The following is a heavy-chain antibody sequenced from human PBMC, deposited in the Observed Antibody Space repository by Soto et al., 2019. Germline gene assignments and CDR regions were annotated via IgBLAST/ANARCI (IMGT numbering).Heavy chain of an antibody. V-gene: IGHV3-11*06. Sequence: QVQLVESGGGLVKPGGSLRLSCAASGFTFSDYYMSWIRQAPGKGLEWVSYISSSSSYTNYADSVKGRFTISRDNAKNSLARQMTSVRAEDSAVYYCAREYCSGGIFDYWGQGTMGTGSS. CDR1: GFTFSDYY. J-gene: IGHJ4*02. D-gene: IGHD6-19*01. CDR2: ISSSSSYT. CDR3: AREYCSGGIFDY.